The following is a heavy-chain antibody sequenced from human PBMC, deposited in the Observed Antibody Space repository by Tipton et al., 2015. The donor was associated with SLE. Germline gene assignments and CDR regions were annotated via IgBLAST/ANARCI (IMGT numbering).Heavy chain of an antibody. CDR1: GGSISSHY. Sequence: TLSLTCTVSGGSISSHYWSWIRQPPGKGLEWIGHIYYSGSTNYNPSPKSRVTISVDMSKNHFSLKLSSVTAADTAVYYCAREVVWAGYFDYWGQGTLVTVSS. CDR2: IYYSGST. CDR3: AREVVWAGYFDY. V-gene: IGHV4-59*11. D-gene: IGHD2-15*01. J-gene: IGHJ4*02.